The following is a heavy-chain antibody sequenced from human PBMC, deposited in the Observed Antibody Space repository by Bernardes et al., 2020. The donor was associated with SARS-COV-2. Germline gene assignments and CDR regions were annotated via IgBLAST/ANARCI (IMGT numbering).Heavy chain of an antibody. Sequence: GGSLRLSCAASGFTFSSYGMHWVRQAPGKGLEWVAVISYDGSNKYYADSVKGRFTISRDNSKNTLYLQMNSLRAEDTAVYYCAKALTSPHYDFWSGHPPRYYGMDVWGQGTTVTVSS. D-gene: IGHD3-3*01. J-gene: IGHJ6*02. CDR2: ISYDGSNK. CDR3: AKALTSPHYDFWSGHPPRYYGMDV. V-gene: IGHV3-30*18. CDR1: GFTFSSYG.